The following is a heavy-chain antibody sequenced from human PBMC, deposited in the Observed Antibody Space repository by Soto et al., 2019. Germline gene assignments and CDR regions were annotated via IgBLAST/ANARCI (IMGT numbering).Heavy chain of an antibody. CDR2: IIPIFGTA. V-gene: IGHV1-69*13. Sequence: SVKVSCKDSGCTCSSYAISWVRQAPGQWLEWMGGIIPIFGTANYARKFPVRLTITADEPTSTAVMELSSLRSEDTAVHYCAGTNGAFFDFGGQGTVVIVSS. J-gene: IGHJ1*01. D-gene: IGHD2-8*01. CDR1: GCTCSSYA. CDR3: AGTNGAFFDF.